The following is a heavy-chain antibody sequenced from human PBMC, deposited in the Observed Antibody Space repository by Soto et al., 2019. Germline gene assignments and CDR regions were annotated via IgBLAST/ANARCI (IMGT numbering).Heavy chain of an antibody. D-gene: IGHD4-17*01. J-gene: IGHJ6*02. CDR3: ARRTVTDNYYYGMDV. V-gene: IGHV1-69*06. CDR2: IIPIFGTA. Sequence: GASVKVSYKASGGTFSSYAISWVRQAPGQGLEWMGGIIPIFGTANYAQKFQGRVTITADKSTSTAYMELSSLRSEDTAVYYCARRTVTDNYYYGMDVWGQGTTVTVSS. CDR1: GGTFSSYA.